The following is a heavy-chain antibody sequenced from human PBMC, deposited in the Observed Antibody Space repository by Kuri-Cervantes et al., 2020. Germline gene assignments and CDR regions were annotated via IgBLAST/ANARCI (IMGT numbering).Heavy chain of an antibody. V-gene: IGHV4-4*02. D-gene: IGHD4-11*01. CDR3: ARGGAVTTDY. CDR1: GGSISSSNW. CDR2: IYHSGST. J-gene: IGHJ4*02. Sequence: SETLSLTCAVSGGSISSSNWWSWVRQPPGKGLEWIGEIYHSGSTNYNPSLKSRVTISVDTSKNQFSLKLSSVTAADTAVYYCARGGAVTTDYWGQGTLVTVSS.